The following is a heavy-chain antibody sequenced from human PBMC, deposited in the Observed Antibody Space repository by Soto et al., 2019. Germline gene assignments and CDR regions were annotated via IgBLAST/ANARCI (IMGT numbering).Heavy chain of an antibody. J-gene: IGHJ5*02. CDR2: INHSGST. D-gene: IGHD3-9*01. CDR3: ARVGPRNDILTGYPNWFDP. Sequence: PSETLSLTCAVYGGSFSGYYWSWIRQPPGKGLEWIGEINHSGSTNYNPSLKSRVTISVDTSKNQFSLKLSSVTAADTAVYYCARVGPRNDILTGYPNWFDPWGQGTLVTVSS. CDR1: GGSFSGYY. V-gene: IGHV4-34*01.